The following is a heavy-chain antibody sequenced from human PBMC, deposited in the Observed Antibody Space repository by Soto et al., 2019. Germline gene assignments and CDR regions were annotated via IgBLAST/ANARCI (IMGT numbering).Heavy chain of an antibody. V-gene: IGHV1-18*01. CDR1: GYTFTSYG. Sequence: QVQLVQSGAEVKKPGASVKVSCKASGYTFTSYGISWVRQAPGQGLEWMGWISAYNGNTNYAQKLQGRVTMTTDTSTSTAYMELRSLGSDDTAVYYCAGSLGYCSGGSCYSDYYYYGMDVWGQGTTVTVSS. CDR2: ISAYNGNT. CDR3: AGSLGYCSGGSCYSDYYYYGMDV. D-gene: IGHD2-15*01. J-gene: IGHJ6*02.